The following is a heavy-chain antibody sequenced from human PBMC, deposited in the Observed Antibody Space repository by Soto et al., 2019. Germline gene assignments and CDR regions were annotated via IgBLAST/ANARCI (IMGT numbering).Heavy chain of an antibody. Sequence: QGQLVESGGGVVQPGRSLRLSCAASGFTFSSYGMHWVRQAPGKGLEWVAVIWYDGSNKYYADSVNGRFTISRDNSKNTLYLQMNSLRAEDTAVYYCARDYDYIWGSYPQGGFDYWGQGTLVTVSS. CDR1: GFTFSSYG. V-gene: IGHV3-33*01. CDR2: IWYDGSNK. J-gene: IGHJ4*02. CDR3: ARDYDYIWGSYPQGGFDY. D-gene: IGHD3-16*02.